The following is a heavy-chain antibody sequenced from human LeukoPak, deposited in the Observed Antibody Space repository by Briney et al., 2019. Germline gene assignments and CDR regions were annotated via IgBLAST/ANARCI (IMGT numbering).Heavy chain of an antibody. V-gene: IGHV4-61*02. D-gene: IGHD1-26*01. CDR2: IYTSGST. CDR3: ARDSNGGGAADY. Sequence: SETLSLTCTVSGGSISSGSYYWSWIRQPAGKGLEWIGRIYTSGSTNYNPSLKSRVTISVDTSKNQFSLKLSSVTAADTAVYYCARDSNGGGAADYWGQGTLVTVSS. CDR1: GGSISSGSYY. J-gene: IGHJ4*02.